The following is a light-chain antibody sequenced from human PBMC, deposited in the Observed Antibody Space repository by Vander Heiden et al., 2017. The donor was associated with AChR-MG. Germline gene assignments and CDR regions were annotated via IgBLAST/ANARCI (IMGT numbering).Light chain of an antibody. V-gene: IGKV2-28*01. CDR1: QSLMHSNGYNY. Sequence: DIVMTKYPLSLPVTPGEPASISCRSSQSLMHSNGYNYVDWYLQKPGQSPQLLIYLCSNRASGVPDRFSGSGSGTDFTLKISRVEAEDVGVYYCMQDRQTLTFGQGTKVEIK. CDR2: LCS. J-gene: IGKJ1*01. CDR3: MQDRQTLT.